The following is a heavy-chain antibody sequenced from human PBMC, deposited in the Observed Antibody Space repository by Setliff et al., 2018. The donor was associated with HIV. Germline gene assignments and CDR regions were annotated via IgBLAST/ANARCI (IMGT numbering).Heavy chain of an antibody. Sequence: SVKVSCKASGGTFSSYAISWVRQAPGQGLEWMGGIIPILGIANYAQKFQGRVTITADESTSTAYMELSSLRSEDTAVYYCARVRSYYDSSGPPDWWGQGTLVTVSS. D-gene: IGHD3-22*01. CDR1: GGTFSSYA. J-gene: IGHJ4*02. CDR3: ARVRSYYDSSGPPDW. V-gene: IGHV1-69*10. CDR2: IIPILGIA.